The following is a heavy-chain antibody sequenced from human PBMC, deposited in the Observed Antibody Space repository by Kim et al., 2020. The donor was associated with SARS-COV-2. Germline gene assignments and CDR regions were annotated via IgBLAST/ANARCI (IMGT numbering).Heavy chain of an antibody. Sequence: GGSLRLSCAASGFTFSGSAIHWVRQASGKGLEWVGRVRGEAGSYATMYAASLQGRFTISRDDSENMAYLQMSSLKTEDTAMYYCAAMQYDSGGFYLVDLDYWGHGILVTVSS. CDR1: GFTFSGSA. CDR2: VRGEAGSYAT. J-gene: IGHJ4*01. D-gene: IGHD3-22*01. CDR3: AAMQYDSGGFYLVDLDY. V-gene: IGHV3-73*01.